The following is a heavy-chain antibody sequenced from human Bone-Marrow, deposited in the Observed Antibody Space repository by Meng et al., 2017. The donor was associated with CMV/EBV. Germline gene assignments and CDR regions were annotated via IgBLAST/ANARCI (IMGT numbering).Heavy chain of an antibody. CDR2: INHSGST. J-gene: IGHJ3*02. CDR1: GGSFSGYY. Sequence: SETLSLTCAVYGGSFSGYYWSWIRQPPGKGLEWIGEINHSGSTNYNPSLKSRVTISVDTSKNQFSLKLSSVTAADTAVYYCARGYCSSTSCPDAFDIWGQGTMVNVAS. V-gene: IGHV4-34*01. D-gene: IGHD2-2*01. CDR3: ARGYCSSTSCPDAFDI.